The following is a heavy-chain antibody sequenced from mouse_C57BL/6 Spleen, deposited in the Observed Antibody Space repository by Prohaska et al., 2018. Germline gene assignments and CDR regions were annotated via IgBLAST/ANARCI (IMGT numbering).Heavy chain of an antibody. CDR2: IYTRSGNT. Sequence: CKASGYTFTSYGISWVKQRTGQGLEWIGEIYTRSGNTYYNEKFKGKATLTADKSSSIAYMELRSLTSEVSAVYFCAREEKGWYFGVLGPGTTVTCSS. V-gene: IGHV1-81*01. J-gene: IGHJ1*02. CDR1: GYTFTSYG. CDR3: AREEKGWYFGV.